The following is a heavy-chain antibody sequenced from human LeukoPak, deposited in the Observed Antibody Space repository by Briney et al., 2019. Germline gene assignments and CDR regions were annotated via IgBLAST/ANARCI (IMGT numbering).Heavy chain of an antibody. CDR1: GFTFSDSA. J-gene: IGHJ3*02. D-gene: IGHD3-22*01. V-gene: IGHV3-73*01. CDR2: IRSKANSYAT. Sequence: GGSLRLSCAASGFTFSDSAMHWVRQASGKGLEWVGRIRSKANSYATAYAASVKGRFTISRDDSKNTAYLQMNSLKTEDTAVYYCTSSSTYYYDSSGYYYVPDDAFDIWGQGTMVTVSS. CDR3: TSSSTYYYDSSGYYYVPDDAFDI.